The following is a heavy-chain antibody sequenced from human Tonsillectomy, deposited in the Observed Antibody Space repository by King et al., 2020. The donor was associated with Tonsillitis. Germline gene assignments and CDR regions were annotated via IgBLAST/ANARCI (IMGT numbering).Heavy chain of an antibody. V-gene: IGHV4-31*03. D-gene: IGHD6-13*01. CDR1: GASISSGGYF. J-gene: IGHJ4*02. CDR2: IYITGST. Sequence: VQLQESGPGLVKPSQTLSLTCTVSGASISSGGYFWNWIRHHPGKGLEWIGYIYITGSTYYNPSLKSRIAISVDTAKNQFSLKLTSVIAADTAVYYCARIVRSSGWYLDYWGQGTLVTVSS. CDR3: ARIVRSSGWYLDY.